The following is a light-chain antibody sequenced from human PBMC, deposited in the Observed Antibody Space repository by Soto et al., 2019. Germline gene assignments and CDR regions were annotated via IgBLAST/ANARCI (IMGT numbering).Light chain of an antibody. CDR2: GAS. V-gene: IGKV3-20*01. J-gene: IGKJ1*01. CDR3: QQYGGSPWT. Sequence: EIVLTQSPGTLSLSPGERDTLSCRASQSVSSNYLAWYQQKPGQAPRLLIYGASNRATGIPDRFSGSGSGTDFTFTISRLEPEDFAVYYCQQYGGSPWTFGQGTKVDIK. CDR1: QSVSSNY.